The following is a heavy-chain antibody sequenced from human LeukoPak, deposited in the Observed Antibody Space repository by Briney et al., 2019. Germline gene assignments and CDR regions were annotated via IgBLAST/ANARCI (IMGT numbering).Heavy chain of an antibody. CDR1: GYTLTSYY. J-gene: IGHJ4*02. CDR2: IIPIFGTA. V-gene: IGHV1-69*06. D-gene: IGHD3-22*01. Sequence: ASVKVSCKASGYTLTSYYMHWVRQAPGQGLEWMGGIIPIFGTANYAQKFQGRVTITADKSTSTAYMELSSLRSEDTAVYYCARGLVVSLWHYFDYWGQGTLVTVSS. CDR3: ARGLVVSLWHYFDY.